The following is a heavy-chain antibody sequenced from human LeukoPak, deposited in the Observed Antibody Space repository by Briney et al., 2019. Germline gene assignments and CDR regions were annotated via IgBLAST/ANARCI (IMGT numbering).Heavy chain of an antibody. CDR2: ISYDGSNK. D-gene: IGHD2-15*01. Sequence: GGSLRLSCAASGFTFSSYAMHWVRQAPGKGLEWVAVISYDGSNKYYADSVKGRFTISRDNSKNTLYLQMNSLRAEDTAVYYCARDHAGGLDYWGQGTLVTVSS. CDR1: GFTFSSYA. V-gene: IGHV3-30-3*01. J-gene: IGHJ4*02. CDR3: ARDHAGGLDY.